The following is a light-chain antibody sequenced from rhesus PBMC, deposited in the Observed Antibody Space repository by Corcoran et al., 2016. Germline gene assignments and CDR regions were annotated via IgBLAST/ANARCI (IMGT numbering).Light chain of an antibody. CDR3: QHFYTTPWT. CDR2: EAS. CDR1: QGITND. J-gene: IGKJ1*01. Sequence: DIQMTQSPSSLSASVGDRVTLNCRASQGITNDLAWYQQRPGETPKLLIYEASILQSGIPSRFSGSISGTDFTLPISSLQSEDFATYYCQHFYTTPWTFGPGTKVEIK. V-gene: IGKV1-25*01.